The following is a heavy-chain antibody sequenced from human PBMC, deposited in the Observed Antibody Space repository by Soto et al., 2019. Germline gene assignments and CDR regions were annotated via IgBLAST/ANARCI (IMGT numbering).Heavy chain of an antibody. D-gene: IGHD6-6*01. V-gene: IGHV4-34*01. CDR3: ARGSSSSFDY. CDR2: INHSGST. CDR1: GGSFSGYY. J-gene: IGHJ4*02. Sequence: QVQLQQWGAGLLKPSETLSLTCAVYGGSFSGYYWSWIRQPPGKGLEWIGEINHSGSTHYNPSLKSRVTISVDTSKNQFSLKLSSVTAADTAVYYCARGSSSSFDYWGQGTLVTVSS.